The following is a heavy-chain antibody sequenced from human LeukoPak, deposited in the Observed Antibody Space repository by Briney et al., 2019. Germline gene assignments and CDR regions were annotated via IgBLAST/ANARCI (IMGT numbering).Heavy chain of an antibody. CDR1: GFTFSSYS. J-gene: IGHJ4*02. V-gene: IGHV3-23*01. CDR2: ISGSGGGT. CDR3: AKSRGGYLHGLF. Sequence: GGSLRLSCAASGFTFSSYSMNWVRQAPGKGLEWVSAISGSGGGTYYADSVKGRFTISRDNSKNTLYLQMNSLRVEDTAVYHCAKSRGGYLHGLFWGQGALVILSS. D-gene: IGHD5-24*01.